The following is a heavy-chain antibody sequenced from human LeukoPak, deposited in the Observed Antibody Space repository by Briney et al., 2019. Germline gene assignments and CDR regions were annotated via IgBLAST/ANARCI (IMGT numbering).Heavy chain of an antibody. CDR2: IYYSGST. CDR1: GVSISAYY. D-gene: IGHD4-23*01. CDR3: LIYNRVSGNYHFAP. J-gene: IGHJ4*01. V-gene: IGHV4-59*01. Sequence: SETLSLTCTVSGVSISAYYWTWIRQTPGEGLEWIGYIYYSGSTNFNPSLKSRVTMSVDTSKSRFSLKRSSVTAADTALHYCLIYNRVSGNYHFAPSGPGTLVTVSP.